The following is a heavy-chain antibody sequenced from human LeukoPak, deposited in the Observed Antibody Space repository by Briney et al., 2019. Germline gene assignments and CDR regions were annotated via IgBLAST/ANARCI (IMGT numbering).Heavy chain of an antibody. V-gene: IGHV3-66*01. Sequence: GGSLRLSCAASGFTVSSNYMSWVRQAPGKGLGWVSVIYSGGSTYYADSVKGRFTISRDNSKNTLYLQMNSLRAEDTAVYYCAREAKATWEPFDYWGQGTLVTVSS. J-gene: IGHJ4*02. CDR1: GFTVSSNY. D-gene: IGHD1-26*01. CDR3: AREAKATWEPFDY. CDR2: IYSGGST.